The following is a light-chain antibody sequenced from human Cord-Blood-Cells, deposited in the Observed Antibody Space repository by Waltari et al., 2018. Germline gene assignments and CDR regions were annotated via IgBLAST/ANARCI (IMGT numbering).Light chain of an antibody. CDR3: SSYTSSRV. V-gene: IGLV2-14*03. CDR1: RSDVGGYNY. J-gene: IGLJ3*02. CDR2: DVS. Sequence: QSALTQPASVSGSPGQSITLSCTGTRSDVGGYNYVSWYQQHPGKAPKLMIYDVSNRPSGVSNRFSGSKSGNTASLTISGLQAEDEADYYCSSYTSSRVFGGGTKLTVL.